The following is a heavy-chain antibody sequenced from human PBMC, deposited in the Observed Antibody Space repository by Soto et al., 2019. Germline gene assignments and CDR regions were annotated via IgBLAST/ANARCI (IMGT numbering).Heavy chain of an antibody. D-gene: IGHD2-21*02. J-gene: IGHJ4*02. CDR1: GYTFTTFG. V-gene: IGHV1-18*04. Sequence: QVQLVQSGGEVKKPGASVKVSCKASGYTFTTFGITWVRQVPGQGLEWLGWISTSTGNTNYAQNLQGRLTLTTDTSTRTAYMELRSLTSDDTAVYYCARSPRVIVTAKGTLDFWCQGTLITVSS. CDR2: ISTSTGNT. CDR3: ARSPRVIVTAKGTLDF.